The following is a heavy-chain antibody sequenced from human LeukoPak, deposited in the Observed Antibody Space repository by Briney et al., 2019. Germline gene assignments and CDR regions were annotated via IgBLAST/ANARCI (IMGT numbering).Heavy chain of an antibody. CDR3: ARGWYRSSWSRVAFDI. CDR2: INPNSGGT. J-gene: IGHJ3*02. Sequence: ASVKVSCKASGYTFTGYYMHWVRQAPGQGLEWMGWINPNSGGTNYAQKFQGRVTMTRDTSISTAYMELSRLRSDDTAVYYCARGWYRSSWSRVAFDIWGQGTMVSVSS. CDR1: GYTFTGYY. D-gene: IGHD6-13*01. V-gene: IGHV1-2*02.